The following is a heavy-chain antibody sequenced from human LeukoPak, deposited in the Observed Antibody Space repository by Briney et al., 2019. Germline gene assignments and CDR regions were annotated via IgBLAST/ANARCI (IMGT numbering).Heavy chain of an antibody. J-gene: IGHJ3*02. CDR3: ARTLRLRTPRAFDI. CDR1: GFTFSSYG. Sequence: GGSLRLSCAPFGFTFSSYGMHWVRQAPGKGLEWVANIHEDGSQIYYVDSVKGRFSISRDNGKNSLYLQMNRLRVEDTAIYYCARTLRLRTPRAFDIWGQGTTVTVSS. D-gene: IGHD3-16*01. V-gene: IGHV3-7*05. CDR2: IHEDGSQI.